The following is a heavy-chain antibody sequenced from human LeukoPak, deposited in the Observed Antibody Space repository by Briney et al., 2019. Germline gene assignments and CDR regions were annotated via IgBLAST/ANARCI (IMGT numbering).Heavy chain of an antibody. J-gene: IGHJ4*02. CDR3: AKSSMATMRAFDY. D-gene: IGHD5-24*01. CDR1: GFTFDDYA. Sequence: QPGRSLRLSCAASGFTFDDYAMHWVRHAPGKGLEWVSGISWNSGSIGYADSVKGRFTISRENAKNSLDLQMNSLRAEDTALYYCAKSSMATMRAFDYWGQETLVTVSS. CDR2: ISWNSGSI. V-gene: IGHV3-9*01.